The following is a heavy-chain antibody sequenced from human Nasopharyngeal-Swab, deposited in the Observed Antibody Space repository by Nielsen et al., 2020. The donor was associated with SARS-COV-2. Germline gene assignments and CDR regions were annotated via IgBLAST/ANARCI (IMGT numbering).Heavy chain of an antibody. CDR2: IYYSEST. CDR1: GGSISSSSSY. CDR3: ARGYSYGECFQH. V-gene: IGHV4-39*07. J-gene: IGHJ1*01. D-gene: IGHD5-18*01. Sequence: SETLSLTCTVSGGSISSSSSYWGWLRQPPGKGLEWIGSIYYSESTYYTPSLKSRVTISVDTSKNQFSLKLNSVTAADTAVYYCARGYSYGECFQHWGQGTLVTVSS.